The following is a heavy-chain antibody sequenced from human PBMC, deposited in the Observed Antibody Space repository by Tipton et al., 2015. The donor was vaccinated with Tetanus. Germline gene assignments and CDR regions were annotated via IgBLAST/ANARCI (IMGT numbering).Heavy chain of an antibody. Sequence: SLRLSCAASGFTFSSYAMSWVRQAPGKGLEWVSAISGSGGSTYYADSVKGRFTISRDNSKNTLYLQMNSLRAEDTAVYYCAKDQLEYQLLSYWFDPWGQGTLVTVSS. J-gene: IGHJ5*02. D-gene: IGHD2-2*01. CDR2: ISGSGGST. CDR3: AKDQLEYQLLSYWFDP. CDR1: GFTFSSYA. V-gene: IGHV3-23*01.